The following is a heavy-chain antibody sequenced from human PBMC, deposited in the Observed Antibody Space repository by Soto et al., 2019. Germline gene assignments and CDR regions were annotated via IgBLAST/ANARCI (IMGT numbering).Heavy chain of an antibody. J-gene: IGHJ4*02. CDR2: MSSDGSKI. D-gene: IGHD1-26*01. CDR3: AKDEGVGGTLGLFDY. CDR1: GFDFTYYA. Sequence: QVQLVESGGGAGQPGESLRLSCVASGFDFTYYAMHWVRQAPGKGLESVAVMSSDGSKIHHTDSVKGRFTISRDNSKNTLYLQMNSLRKEDTAVYFCAKDEGVGGTLGLFDYWGQGTLVSVSS. V-gene: IGHV3-30*18.